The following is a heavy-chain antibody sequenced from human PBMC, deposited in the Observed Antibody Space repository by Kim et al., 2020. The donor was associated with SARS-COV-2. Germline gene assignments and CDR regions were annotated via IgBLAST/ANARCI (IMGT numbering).Heavy chain of an antibody. CDR3: ARVRITVVRGPGYFDY. D-gene: IGHD3-10*01. Sequence: SLKSRVTISVDTSKNQFSLKLSSVTAADTAVYYCARVRITVVRGPGYFDYWGQGTLVTVSS. V-gene: IGHV4-34*01. J-gene: IGHJ4*02.